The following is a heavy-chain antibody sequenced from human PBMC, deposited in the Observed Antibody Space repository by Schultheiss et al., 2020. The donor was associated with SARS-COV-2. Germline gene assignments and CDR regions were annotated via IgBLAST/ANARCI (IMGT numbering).Heavy chain of an antibody. Sequence: SQTLSLTCTVSGGSISSSSYYWGWIRQHPGKGLEWIASISSTGSTHDNPSLKSRVTISLDTSKNQFSLKLSSVTAADTAVYYCARELAYLNWFDPWGQGTLVTVSS. V-gene: IGHV4-39*07. CDR2: ISSTGST. J-gene: IGHJ5*02. D-gene: IGHD2-2*02. CDR3: ARELAYLNWFDP. CDR1: GGSISSSSYY.